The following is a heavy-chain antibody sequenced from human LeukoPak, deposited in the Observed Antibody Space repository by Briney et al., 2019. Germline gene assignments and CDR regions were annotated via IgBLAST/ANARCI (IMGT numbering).Heavy chain of an antibody. Sequence: SETLSLTCAVYGGSFSGYYWSWIRQPPGKGLEWIGEINHSGSTNYNPSLKSRVTISVDTSKNQFSLKLSSVTAADTAVYYCARRGSSWYNWFDPWGQGTLVTVSS. CDR3: ARRGSSWYNWFDP. J-gene: IGHJ5*02. CDR2: INHSGST. CDR1: GGSFSGYY. V-gene: IGHV4-34*01. D-gene: IGHD6-13*01.